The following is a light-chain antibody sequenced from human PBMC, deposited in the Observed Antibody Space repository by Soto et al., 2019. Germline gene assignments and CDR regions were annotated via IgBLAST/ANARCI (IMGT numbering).Light chain of an antibody. J-gene: IGLJ1*01. CDR2: NVN. Sequence: QSALTQPASVSGSPGQSITISCTGTSNDVGGYNYVSWYQHYPGKVPKLLIYNVNNRPSGVSDRFSGSKSGNTASLTISGLQAEDESIYFCTSCRSGGLYVFGSGTKLTVL. CDR1: SNDVGGYNY. CDR3: TSCRSGGLYV. V-gene: IGLV2-14*01.